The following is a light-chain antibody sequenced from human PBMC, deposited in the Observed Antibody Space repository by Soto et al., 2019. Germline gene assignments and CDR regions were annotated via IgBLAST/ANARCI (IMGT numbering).Light chain of an antibody. V-gene: IGLV2-14*01. CDR2: DVT. CDR1: SSDVGGYNY. Sequence: QSALTQPASVSGSPGQSITISCTGTSSDVGGYNYVSWYQQYPGKAPKVMIYDVTNRPSGVSNRFSGSRSGNTASLTISGLQAEDEADYYCCSFTTISTYVSGTGTKLTVL. CDR3: CSFTTISTYV. J-gene: IGLJ1*01.